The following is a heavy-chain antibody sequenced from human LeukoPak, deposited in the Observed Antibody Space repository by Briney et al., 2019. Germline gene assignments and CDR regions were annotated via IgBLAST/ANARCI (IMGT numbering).Heavy chain of an antibody. CDR2: FSTTWST. Sequence: SETLSLTCSVSGASISSYYWTWIRQPAGKGLEWIGRFSTTWSTSYNPSLKSRVTMSVDTSKNQFSLRLSSVTAADTAVYYCARVDGGSTGILHAWGQGTLVTVSS. CDR1: GASISSYY. V-gene: IGHV4-4*07. CDR3: ARVDGGSTGILHA. D-gene: IGHD7-27*01. J-gene: IGHJ5*02.